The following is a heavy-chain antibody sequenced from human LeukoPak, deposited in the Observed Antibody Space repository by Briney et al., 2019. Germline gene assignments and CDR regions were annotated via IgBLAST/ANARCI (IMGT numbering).Heavy chain of an antibody. V-gene: IGHV3-66*01. CDR3: ARGGSVPATRSFDY. D-gene: IGHD2-21*02. CDR1: GLTVSSDY. CDR2: IYSGGST. J-gene: IGHJ4*02. Sequence: GGSLRLSCSASGLTVSSDYMSWVRQAPGKGLEWLSVIYSGGSTYYADSVKGRFTISRDNSKNTVYLQMNTLRVEDTAVYYCARGGSVPATRSFDYWGQGTLVTVSS.